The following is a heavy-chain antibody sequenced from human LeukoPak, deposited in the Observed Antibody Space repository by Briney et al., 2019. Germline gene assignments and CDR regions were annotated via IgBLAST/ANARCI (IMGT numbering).Heavy chain of an antibody. CDR1: GFTFSSYV. V-gene: IGHV3-23*01. CDR2: IRGDGGTT. Sequence: GGSLRLSCEASGFTFSSYVMSWVRQAPGKGLEWLSAIRGDGGTTFYADSVKGRFTISRDNSKNTVYLQMHNLRDDDTAVYYCAKQYSSDWNGLAEYFQHWGQGTLLTVSS. CDR3: AKQYSSDWNGLAEYFQH. J-gene: IGHJ1*01. D-gene: IGHD6-19*01.